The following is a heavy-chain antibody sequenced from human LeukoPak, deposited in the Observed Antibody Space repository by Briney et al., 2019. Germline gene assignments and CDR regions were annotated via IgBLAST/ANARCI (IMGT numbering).Heavy chain of an antibody. D-gene: IGHD3-16*01. CDR1: GFTFNSYG. CDR2: FGGGDDDT. J-gene: IGHJ3*02. CDR3: AKVFGVHNAFDI. V-gene: IGHV3-23*01. Sequence: PGGSLRLSCAASGFTFNSYGMSWVRQAPGKGLEWVSGFGGGDDDTYYADSVKGRFTISRDNSENTLYLQMNSLRAEDTAVYYCAKVFGVHNAFDIWGQGTMVTVSS.